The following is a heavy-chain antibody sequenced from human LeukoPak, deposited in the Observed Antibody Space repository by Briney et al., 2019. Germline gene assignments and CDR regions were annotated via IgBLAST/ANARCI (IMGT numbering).Heavy chain of an antibody. V-gene: IGHV1-69*05. CDR1: GGTFSSYA. D-gene: IGHD3-22*01. CDR2: IIPIFGTA. J-gene: IGHJ3*02. CDR3: ARAGPVEYYYDSNGLYAFDI. Sequence: GASVKVSCKASGGTFSSYAISWVRQAPGQGLEWMGGIIPIFGTANYAQKFQGRVTITTDESTSTAYMELSSLRSEDKAVYYCARAGPVEYYYDSNGLYAFDIWGQGTMVTVSS.